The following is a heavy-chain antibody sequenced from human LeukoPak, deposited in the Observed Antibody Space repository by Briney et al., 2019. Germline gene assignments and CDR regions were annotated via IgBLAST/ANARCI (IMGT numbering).Heavy chain of an antibody. CDR2: MWYDGSNK. D-gene: IGHD5-18*01. CDR3: AKDGYRQALY. Sequence: GGPQRLFCAASVFPFSSYGVHGVRQARGKGLEWVAFMWYDGSNKYYADSVKGRLTISRDNSKNTQYLQMNGLRAEDTAVYYCAKDGYRQALYWGQGTLVTVS. CDR1: VFPFSSYG. J-gene: IGHJ4*02. V-gene: IGHV3-30*02.